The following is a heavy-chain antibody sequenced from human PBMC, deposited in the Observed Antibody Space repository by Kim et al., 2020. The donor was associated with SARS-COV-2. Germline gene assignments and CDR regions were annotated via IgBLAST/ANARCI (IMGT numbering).Heavy chain of an antibody. J-gene: IGHJ4*02. Sequence: SGNTNYNPSPKSRVPISVDTSKKQISLKVFSGTAADTAVYYGARSDYGFDYWGQGTLVTVSS. CDR2: SGNT. V-gene: IGHV4-34*01. CDR3: ARSDYGFDY. D-gene: IGHD4-17*01.